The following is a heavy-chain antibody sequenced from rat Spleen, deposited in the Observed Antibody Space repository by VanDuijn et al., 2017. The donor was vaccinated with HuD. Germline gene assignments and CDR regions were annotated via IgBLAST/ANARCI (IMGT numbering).Heavy chain of an antibody. CDR3: ARESSYYYDGYYHPYFDY. CDR1: GFSLTSYN. J-gene: IGHJ2*01. V-gene: IGHV2-30*01. Sequence: QVQLKESGPGLVQPSQTLSLTCTVSGFSLTSYNVHWVRQPTGKGLEWMGIIWTGGSTDYNSALKSRLSISRDTSKSQVFLKMNSLQTEDIATYYCARESSYYYDGYYHPYFDYWGQGVMVTVSS. D-gene: IGHD1-12*03. CDR2: IWTGGST.